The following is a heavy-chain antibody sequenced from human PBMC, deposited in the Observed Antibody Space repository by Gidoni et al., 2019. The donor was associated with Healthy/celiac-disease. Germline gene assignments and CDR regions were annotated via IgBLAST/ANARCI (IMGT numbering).Heavy chain of an antibody. CDR2: INPNSGGT. Sequence: QVQLVQSGAEVKKPGASVKVSCKASGYTFTGYYMHWVRQAPGQGLEWMGWINPNSGGTNYAQKLQGRVTMTRDTSISTAYMELSRLRSDDTAVYYCARGDSSGYTLSPGPPFDYWGQGTLVTVSS. D-gene: IGHD3-22*01. CDR3: ARGDSSGYTLSPGPPFDY. J-gene: IGHJ4*02. CDR1: GYTFTGYY. V-gene: IGHV1-2*02.